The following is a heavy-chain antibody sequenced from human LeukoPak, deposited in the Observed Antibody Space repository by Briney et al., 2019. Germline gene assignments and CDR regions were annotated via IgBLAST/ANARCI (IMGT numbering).Heavy chain of an antibody. V-gene: IGHV3-23*01. Sequence: SGGSLRLSCGASGFTLRSYAMSWVRQAPGKGLEWVSAISGSGGSTYYADSVKGRFTISRDNSKNTLYLQMNSLRAEDTAVYYCAKDETDCSGGSCYSLSDYWGQGTLVTVSS. CDR3: AKDETDCSGGSCYSLSDY. CDR2: ISGSGGST. CDR1: GFTLRSYA. D-gene: IGHD2-15*01. J-gene: IGHJ4*02.